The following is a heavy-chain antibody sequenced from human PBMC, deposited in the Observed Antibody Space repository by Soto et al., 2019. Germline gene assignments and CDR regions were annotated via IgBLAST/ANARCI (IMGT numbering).Heavy chain of an antibody. D-gene: IGHD3-10*01. CDR2: ASYDGSET. V-gene: IGHV3-30*03. CDR1: GFDFRSYG. Sequence: QVQLVESGGGVVQPVRSLRLACAASGFDFRSYGIHWVRQAPGRGRGWVAAASYDGSETYYADSAKGRFTVSKEISKNTVFLQMNALRHEDTALYFCVRDSGWPILNFDSWAQGTLVTVSS. J-gene: IGHJ4*02. CDR3: VRDSGWPILNFDS.